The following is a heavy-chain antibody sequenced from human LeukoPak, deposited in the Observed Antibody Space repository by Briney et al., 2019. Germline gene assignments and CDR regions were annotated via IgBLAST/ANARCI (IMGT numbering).Heavy chain of an antibody. Sequence: PVGFLRLSCAASGFTFSTYWMSWVRQAPGKGLEWVANIKQDGTEKYYVDSVKGRFTISRDNAKNSLYLQMNSLRAEDTAVYYCARGYTYGYIFYFDYWGQGTLVTGSS. CDR1: GFTFSTYW. D-gene: IGHD5-18*01. CDR3: ARGYTYGYIFYFDY. V-gene: IGHV3-7*01. CDR2: IKQDGTEK. J-gene: IGHJ4*02.